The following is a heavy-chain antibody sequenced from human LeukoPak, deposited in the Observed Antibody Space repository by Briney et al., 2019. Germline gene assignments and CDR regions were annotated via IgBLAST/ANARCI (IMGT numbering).Heavy chain of an antibody. CDR1: GGSTSSGSYY. J-gene: IGHJ6*03. Sequence: SQTLSLTCTVSGGSTSSGSYYWSWIRQPAGKGLEWIGRIYTSGSTNYNPSLKSRVTISVDTSKNQFSLKLSSVTAADTAVYYCARVVVVPAAIFYYYYYMDVWGKGTTVTVSS. V-gene: IGHV4-61*02. D-gene: IGHD2-2*01. CDR3: ARVVVVPAAIFYYYYYMDV. CDR2: IYTSGST.